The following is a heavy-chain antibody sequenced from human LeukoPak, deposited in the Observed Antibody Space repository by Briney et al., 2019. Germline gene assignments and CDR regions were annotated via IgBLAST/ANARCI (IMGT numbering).Heavy chain of an antibody. D-gene: IGHD3-3*01. V-gene: IGHV4-61*02. CDR1: GGSIRSASYY. J-gene: IGHJ4*02. CDR2: FYTSENT. Sequence: PSETLSFTCAVSGGSIRSASYYWNWIRQPAGKGLEWIGRFYTSENTNYNPSLKSRVTISLDTSKNQFSLKLTSVTAADTAVYYCARDDSGVVGFAYWGQGILVTVSS. CDR3: ARDDSGVVGFAY.